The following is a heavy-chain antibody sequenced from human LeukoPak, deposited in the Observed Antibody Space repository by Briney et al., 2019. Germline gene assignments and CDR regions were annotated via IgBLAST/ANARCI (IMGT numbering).Heavy chain of an antibody. CDR3: VKGFSRRSGSYYNDY. J-gene: IGHJ4*02. CDR1: GFIFSSYA. Sequence: GGSLRLSCSASGFIFSSYAMHWVRQAPGKGLEYVSAISSNGGSTYYADSVKGRFTISRDNSKNTLYLQMSSLRAEDTAVYYCVKGFSRRSGSYYNDYWGQGTLVTVSS. V-gene: IGHV3-64D*06. D-gene: IGHD3-10*01. CDR2: ISSNGGST.